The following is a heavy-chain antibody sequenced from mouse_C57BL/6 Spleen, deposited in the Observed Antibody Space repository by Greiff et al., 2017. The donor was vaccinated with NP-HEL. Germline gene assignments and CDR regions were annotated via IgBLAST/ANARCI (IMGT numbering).Heavy chain of an antibody. CDR2: IDPETGGT. CDR1: GYTFTDYE. Sequence: VQLQQSGAELVRPGASVTLSCKASGYTFTDYEMHWVKQTPVHGLEWIGAIDPETGGTAYNQKFKGKAILTADKSSSTAYMELRSLTSEDSAVYYCTREGYYYGKDYWGQGTTLTVSS. J-gene: IGHJ2*01. V-gene: IGHV1-15*01. CDR3: TREGYYYGKDY. D-gene: IGHD1-1*01.